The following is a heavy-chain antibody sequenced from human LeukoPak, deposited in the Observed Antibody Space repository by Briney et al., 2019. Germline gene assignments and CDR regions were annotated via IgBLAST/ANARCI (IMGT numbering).Heavy chain of an antibody. CDR3: ARNRIDY. Sequence: GGSLRLSCAASGFTFSSYAMSWVRQAPGKGLEWVANIKKDGSEKYYVDSVKGRFTISRDNAKNSLYLQVNSLRAEDTAVYYCARNRIDYWGQGTLVTVS. D-gene: IGHD2/OR15-2a*01. V-gene: IGHV3-7*01. CDR2: IKKDGSEK. J-gene: IGHJ4*02. CDR1: GFTFSSYA.